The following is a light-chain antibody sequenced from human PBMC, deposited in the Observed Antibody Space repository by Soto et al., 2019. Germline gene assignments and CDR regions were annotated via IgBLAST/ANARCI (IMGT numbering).Light chain of an antibody. J-gene: IGKJ1*01. CDR3: QKYNRAPRT. Sequence: DIQMTQSPSSLSASVGDRVTITCRASQGISNYLAWYQQKPGKVPKLLIHGASTLHSGVPSRFSGSGSGTDFTLTISSLQPEDVATYYCQKYNRAPRTFGQGTKVEIK. CDR2: GAS. V-gene: IGKV1-27*01. CDR1: QGISNY.